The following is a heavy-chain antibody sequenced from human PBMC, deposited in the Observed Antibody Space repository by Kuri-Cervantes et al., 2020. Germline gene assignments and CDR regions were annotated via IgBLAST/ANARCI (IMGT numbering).Heavy chain of an antibody. CDR1: GFTFSDYY. Sequence: GESLKISCAASGFTFSDYYMSWIRQAPGKGLEWVSYISSSGSTIYYADSVKGRFTISRDNAKNSLYLQMNSLRAEDTAVYYCARDGPGRSYYYYYMDVWGKGTTVTGSS. CDR2: ISSSGSTI. J-gene: IGHJ6*03. V-gene: IGHV3-11*01. CDR3: ARDGPGRSYYYYYMDV.